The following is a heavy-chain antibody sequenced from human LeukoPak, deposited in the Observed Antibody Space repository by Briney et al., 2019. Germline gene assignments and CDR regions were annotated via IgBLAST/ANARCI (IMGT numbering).Heavy chain of an antibody. Sequence: ESLKISCKGSGYSFTSYWIGWVRQMPGKGLEWMGIIYPGDSDTRYSPSFQGQVTISADKSISTAYLQWSSLKASDTAMYYCARNPSYGSGLEDAFDIWGQGTMVTVSS. CDR1: GYSFTSYW. D-gene: IGHD3-10*01. J-gene: IGHJ3*02. CDR3: ARNPSYGSGLEDAFDI. CDR2: IYPGDSDT. V-gene: IGHV5-51*01.